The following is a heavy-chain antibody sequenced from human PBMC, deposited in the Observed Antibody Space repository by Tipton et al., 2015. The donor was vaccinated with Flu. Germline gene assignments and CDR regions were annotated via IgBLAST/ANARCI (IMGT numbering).Heavy chain of an antibody. CDR1: GYSFTNYW. J-gene: IGHJ2*01. CDR2: IYPGDSDT. D-gene: IGHD2-21*02. V-gene: IGHV5-51*01. Sequence: QLVQSGVEVKKPGESLRISCKSSGYSFTNYWIGWVRQMPGRGLDWMGIIYPGDSDTRYSPSFEGQVTISADKSIDTAYLQWDSLKASDTAIYFCVRHPYCTDAVCPPGYWYSVLCGRGTSLSVSS. CDR3: VRHPYCTDAVCPPGYWYSVL.